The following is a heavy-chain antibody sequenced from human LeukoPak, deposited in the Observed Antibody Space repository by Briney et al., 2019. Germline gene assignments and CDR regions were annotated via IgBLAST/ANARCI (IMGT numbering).Heavy chain of an antibody. D-gene: IGHD5-12*01. CDR1: GFTLRSYV. J-gene: IGHJ4*02. Sequence: PGGSLRLSCVASGFTLRSYVMNWVRQTPGKGLEWVSSISGSGDSTFYADSVKGRFTISRDNSKDTLYLHMNSLRPEDTAVYYCAKVLGYDYVGWRLDSWGQGTLVTVSS. CDR3: AKVLGYDYVGWRLDS. CDR2: ISGSGDST. V-gene: IGHV3-23*01.